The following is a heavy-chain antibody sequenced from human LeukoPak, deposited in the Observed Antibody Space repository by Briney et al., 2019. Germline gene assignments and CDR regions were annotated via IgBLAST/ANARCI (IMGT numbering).Heavy chain of an antibody. CDR2: INPNNGDT. V-gene: IGHV1-2*02. J-gene: IGHJ4*02. CDR1: GYTFSSGYY. D-gene: IGHD3-3*01. CDR3: ARGAYYNFWSGFYYSPHFDY. Sequence: ASVKVSCKASGYTFSSGYYLHWVRQAPGQGLEWMGWINPNNGDTNYARKFQGRVTMTRDTSISTAYMELSRLRSDDAAVYFCARGAYYNFWSGFYYSPHFDYWGQGTLVTVSS.